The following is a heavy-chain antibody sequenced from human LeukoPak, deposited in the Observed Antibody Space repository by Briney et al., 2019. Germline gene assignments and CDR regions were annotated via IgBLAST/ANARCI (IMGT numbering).Heavy chain of an antibody. CDR2: IYYSGST. CDR3: ARETEKQWQY. V-gene: IGHV4-59*12. CDR1: GGSISSYY. D-gene: IGHD6-19*01. J-gene: IGHJ3*01. Sequence: PSETLSLTCTVSGGSISSYYWSRIRQPPGKGLEWIGYIYYSGSTNYNPSLKSRVTMSVDTSKNQFSLRLSSVTAADTAVYYCARETEKQWQYWGQGTTVSVSS.